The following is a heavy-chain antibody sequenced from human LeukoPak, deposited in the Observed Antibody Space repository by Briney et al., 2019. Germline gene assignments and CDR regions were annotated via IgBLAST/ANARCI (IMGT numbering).Heavy chain of an antibody. D-gene: IGHD3-22*01. CDR3: ARRRRDNYYDSRGYYYENYFDY. Sequence: SETLSLTCTVSGGSINSNNYYWGWIRQPPGKGLEWIGSIYYSGSAYYNPSLKSRVTMSVDTSKNQFSLKLSSVTAADTAVYYCARRRRDNYYDSRGYYYENYFDYWGQGTLVTVSS. CDR2: IYYSGSA. V-gene: IGHV4-39*01. J-gene: IGHJ4*02. CDR1: GGSINSNNYY.